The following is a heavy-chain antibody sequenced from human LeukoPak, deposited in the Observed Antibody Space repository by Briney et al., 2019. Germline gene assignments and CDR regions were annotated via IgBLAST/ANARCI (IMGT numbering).Heavy chain of an antibody. Sequence: SETLCLTCTMSGGSISSTSYYWGWLRQPPGKGLEWIGSIYYSGSTHYNSSLKSRVTISVNTSKNQFSLNLSSVTAADTAVYYCAQLSGYTYSGYGPTYYYYYYMDVWGKGTTVTVSS. D-gene: IGHD5-12*01. CDR3: AQLSGYTYSGYGPTYYYYYYMDV. V-gene: IGHV4-39*01. J-gene: IGHJ6*03. CDR1: GGSISSTSYY. CDR2: IYYSGST.